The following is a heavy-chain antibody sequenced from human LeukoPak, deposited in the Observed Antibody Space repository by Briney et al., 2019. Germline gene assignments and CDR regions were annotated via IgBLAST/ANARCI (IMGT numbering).Heavy chain of an antibody. CDR3: VSMITFGGFSY. V-gene: IGHV1-18*01. CDR2: ISDYNGNT. J-gene: IGHJ4*02. D-gene: IGHD3-16*01. CDR1: GYTFTSYG. Sequence: ASVKVSCKASGYTFTSYGISWVRQAPGQRREWMGWISDYNGNTDYAQKVQGRVTMTTGTSTSTAYMEVRSLRSDDTAVYYCVSMITFGGFSYWGQGTLVTVSS.